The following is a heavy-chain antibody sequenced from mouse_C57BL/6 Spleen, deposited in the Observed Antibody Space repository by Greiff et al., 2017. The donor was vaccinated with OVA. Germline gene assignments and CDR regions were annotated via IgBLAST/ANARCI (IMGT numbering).Heavy chain of an antibody. CDR3: ARSGGSSWGWYFDV. J-gene: IGHJ1*03. Sequence: QVQLQQPGAELVMPGASVKLSCKASGYTFTSYWMHWVKQRPGQGLEWIGEIDPSDSYTNYNQKFKGKSTLTVDKSSSTAYMQLSSLTSEDSAVYYCARSGGSSWGWYFDVWGTGTTVTVSS. CDR2: IDPSDSYT. V-gene: IGHV1-69*01. D-gene: IGHD1-1*01. CDR1: GYTFTSYW.